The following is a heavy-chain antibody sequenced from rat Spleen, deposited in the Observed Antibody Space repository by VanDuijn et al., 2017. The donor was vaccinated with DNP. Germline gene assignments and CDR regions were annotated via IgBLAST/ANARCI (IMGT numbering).Heavy chain of an antibody. Sequence: EVQLQESGPGLVKPSQSLSLTCSVTGYSITSSYRWNWIRKFPGNKLEWMGYINSAGSTNYNPSLKSRISITRDTSKNQFFLQVNSVTTEDTATYYCARSGNWEDFDYWGQGVMVTVSS. CDR1: GYSITSSYR. V-gene: IGHV3-3*01. J-gene: IGHJ2*01. CDR2: INSAGST. CDR3: ARSGNWEDFDY. D-gene: IGHD5-1*01.